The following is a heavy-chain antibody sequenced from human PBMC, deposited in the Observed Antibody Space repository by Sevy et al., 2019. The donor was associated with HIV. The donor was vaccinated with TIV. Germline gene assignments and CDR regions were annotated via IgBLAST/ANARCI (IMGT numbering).Heavy chain of an antibody. V-gene: IGHV3-21*01. D-gene: IGHD2-15*01. J-gene: IGHJ3*02. Sequence: GGSLRLSCAASGFTFSSYGMNRVRQAPGKGLEWVSSMSSTDSYIYEADSVKGRFTIFRDNAKNSLYLQMNSLRAEDTAVYYCARDISGGSMMNAFDIWGQGTMVTVSS. CDR2: MSSTDSYI. CDR3: ARDISGGSMMNAFDI. CDR1: GFTFSSYG.